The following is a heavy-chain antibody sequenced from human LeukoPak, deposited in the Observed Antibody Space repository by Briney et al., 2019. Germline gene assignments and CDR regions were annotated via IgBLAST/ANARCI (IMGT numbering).Heavy chain of an antibody. D-gene: IGHD6-6*01. CDR1: GYTFTSYY. J-gene: IGHJ4*02. CDR3: ARDGSSSELVDY. V-gene: IGHV1-46*01. Sequence: ASVKVSCKASGYTFTSYYMHWVRQAPGQGLEWMGIINPSGGSTSYAQKFQGRVTMTRDMSTSTVYMELSSLRSEDTAVYYRARDGSSSELVDYWGQGTLVTVSS. CDR2: INPSGGST.